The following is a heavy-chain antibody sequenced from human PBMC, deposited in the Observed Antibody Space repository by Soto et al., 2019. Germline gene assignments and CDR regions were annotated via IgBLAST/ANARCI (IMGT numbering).Heavy chain of an antibody. J-gene: IGHJ4*02. Sequence: PVGSLRLSCASSGFTFSSYAMSCVRHSPGKWLEWVSGISGSGGSTYHGDSVKGRFTISRDNSKNTLYLQMNSLRAEDTAVYYCAKKGPYYLGQFEYWGQGTLVNVSS. V-gene: IGHV3-23*01. D-gene: IGHD3-22*01. CDR1: GFTFSSYA. CDR2: ISGSGGST. CDR3: AKKGPYYLGQFEY.